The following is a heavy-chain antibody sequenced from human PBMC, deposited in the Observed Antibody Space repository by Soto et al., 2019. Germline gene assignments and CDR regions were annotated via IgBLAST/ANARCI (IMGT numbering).Heavy chain of an antibody. CDR2: ISDSGAST. J-gene: IGHJ4*02. CDR1: GFTFSTYA. V-gene: IGHV3-23*01. CDR3: AKGSSGYRPYYFDS. Sequence: EVQVLDSGGDFVQPGGSLRLSCAASGFTFSTYAMSWVRQAPGKGLEWVSAISDSGASTYSADSVKGRFTISRDNSKNTLYLQRNSLRAEDTAVYYCAKGSSGYRPYYFDSWGQGTLVTVSS. D-gene: IGHD3-22*01.